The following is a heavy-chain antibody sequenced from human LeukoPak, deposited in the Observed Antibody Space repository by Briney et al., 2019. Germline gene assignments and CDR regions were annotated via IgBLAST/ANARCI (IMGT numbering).Heavy chain of an antibody. V-gene: IGHV4-38-2*02. J-gene: IGHJ4*02. D-gene: IGHD6-13*01. CDR3: ARAGSSSLRPNYYFDY. CDR1: GYSISSGYY. CDR2: ICHSGST. Sequence: SETLSLTCTVSGYSISSGYYWGWIRPPPGKGLEWIGSICHSGSTYYNPSLKSRVTISVDTSKNQFSLKLSSVTAADTAVYYCARAGSSSLRPNYYFDYWGQGTLVTVSS.